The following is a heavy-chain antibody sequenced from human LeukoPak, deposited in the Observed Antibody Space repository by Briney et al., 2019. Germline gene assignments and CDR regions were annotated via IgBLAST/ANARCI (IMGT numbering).Heavy chain of an antibody. V-gene: IGHV3-9*01. CDR2: ISWNSASI. Sequence: PGGSLRLSCAVSGFTFDDYAMHWVRQAPGKGLEWVSAISWNSASIGYADSVKGRFTISRDNAKNSLYLQMNSLRAEDTALYYCARVRRGTRSGFDYWGQGTLVTVSS. CDR3: ARVRRGTRSGFDY. CDR1: GFTFDDYA. J-gene: IGHJ4*02. D-gene: IGHD1-7*01.